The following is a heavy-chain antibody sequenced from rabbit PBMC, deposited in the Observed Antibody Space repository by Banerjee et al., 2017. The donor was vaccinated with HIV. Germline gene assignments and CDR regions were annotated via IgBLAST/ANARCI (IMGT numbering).Heavy chain of an antibody. D-gene: IGHD7-1*01. Sequence: QQQLEESGGGLVRPGGSLTLTCKASGLDFGSSYWICWVRQAPGKGLEWIGCIYTGSGGSTYYANWAKGRFTISKTSSTTVTLQMTSLTAADTATYFCARDLTGVTGWNFGLWGQGTLVTVS. V-gene: IGHV1S45*01. CDR2: IYTGSGGST. CDR1: GLDFGSSYW. J-gene: IGHJ3*01. CDR3: ARDLTGVTGWNFGL.